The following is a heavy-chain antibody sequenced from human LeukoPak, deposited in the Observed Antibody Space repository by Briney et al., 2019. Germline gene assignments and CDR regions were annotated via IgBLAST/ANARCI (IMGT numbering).Heavy chain of an antibody. CDR3: ARVREKLERRFFPRPYYYYYYMDV. V-gene: IGHV4-34*01. CDR1: GGSFSGYY. J-gene: IGHJ6*03. Sequence: PSETLSLTCAVYGGSFSGYYWSWIRQPPGKGLEWIGEINHSGSTNYNPSLKSRVTISVDTSKNQFSLKLSSVTAADTAVYYCARVREKLERRFFPRPYYYYYYMDVWGKGTTVTVSS. CDR2: INHSGST. D-gene: IGHD1-1*01.